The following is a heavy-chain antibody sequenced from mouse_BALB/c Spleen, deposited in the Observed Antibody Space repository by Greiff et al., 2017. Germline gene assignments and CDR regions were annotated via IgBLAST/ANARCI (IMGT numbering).Heavy chain of an antibody. CDR3: ARDYYGSKGFAY. Sequence: VQLQQSGAELVRPGVSVKISCKGSGYTFTDYAMHWVKQSHAKSLEWIGVISTYYGDASYNQKFKGKATMTVDKSSSTAYMELARLTSEDSAIYYCARDYYGSKGFAYWGQGTLVTVSA. J-gene: IGHJ3*01. CDR1: GYTFTDYA. D-gene: IGHD1-1*01. V-gene: IGHV1S137*01. CDR2: ISTYYGDA.